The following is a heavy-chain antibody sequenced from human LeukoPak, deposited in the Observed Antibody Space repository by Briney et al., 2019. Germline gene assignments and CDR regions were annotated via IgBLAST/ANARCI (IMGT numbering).Heavy chain of an antibody. Sequence: SETLSLTCTVSGYSISTGYYWDWIRQPPGKGLEWIGTFYHGGSTYYNPSLKSRVTISADTSKNQFSLKLSSVTAADTAFYYCAGAPDYYGSPYYFDYWGQGTPVTVSS. J-gene: IGHJ4*02. CDR3: AGAPDYYGSPYYFDY. V-gene: IGHV4-38-2*02. CDR1: GYSISTGYY. D-gene: IGHD3-10*01. CDR2: FYHGGST.